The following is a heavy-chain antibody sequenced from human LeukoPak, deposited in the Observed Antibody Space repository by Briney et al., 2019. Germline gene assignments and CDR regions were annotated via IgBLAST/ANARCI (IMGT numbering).Heavy chain of an antibody. Sequence: PSETLSLTCTVSGGSISSGDYYWSWIRQPPGKGLEWIGYIYYSGSTYYNPSLKSRVTISVDTSKNQFSLKLSPVTAADTAVYYCARDPRHHFGAFDIWGQGTMVTVSS. D-gene: IGHD3-10*01. J-gene: IGHJ3*02. CDR3: ARDPRHHFGAFDI. CDR1: GGSISSGDYY. V-gene: IGHV4-30-4*01. CDR2: IYYSGST.